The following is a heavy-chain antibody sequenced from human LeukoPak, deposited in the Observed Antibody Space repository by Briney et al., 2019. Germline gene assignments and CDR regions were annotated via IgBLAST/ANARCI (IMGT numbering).Heavy chain of an antibody. CDR3: ARGSTYYYDSSGRLDAFDI. D-gene: IGHD3-22*01. V-gene: IGHV4-34*01. J-gene: IGHJ3*02. CDR2: INHSGST. CDR1: GGPFSGYY. Sequence: PSETLSLTCAVYGGPFSGYYWSWIRQPPGKGLEWIGEINHSGSTNYNPSLKSRVTISVDTSKNQFSLKLSSVTAADTAVYYCARGSTYYYDSSGRLDAFDIWGQGTMVTVSS.